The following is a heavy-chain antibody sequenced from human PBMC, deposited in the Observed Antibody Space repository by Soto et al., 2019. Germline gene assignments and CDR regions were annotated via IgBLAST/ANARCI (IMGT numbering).Heavy chain of an antibody. CDR1: GFTFSSYS. J-gene: IGHJ4*02. CDR3: ARNLAQWELANLVDY. Sequence: GSLRLSCAASGFTFSSYSMNWVRQAPGKGLEWVSSISSSSSYTYYADSVKGRFTISRDNAKNSLYLQMNSLRAEDTAVYYCARNLAQWELANLVDYWGQGTLVTVSS. V-gene: IGHV3-21*01. CDR2: ISSSSSYT. D-gene: IGHD1-26*01.